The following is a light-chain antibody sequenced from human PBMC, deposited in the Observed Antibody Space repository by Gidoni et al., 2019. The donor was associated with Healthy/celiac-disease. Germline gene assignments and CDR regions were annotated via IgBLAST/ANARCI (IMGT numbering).Light chain of an antibody. J-gene: IGLJ3*02. CDR2: DNN. Sequence: QSVLTQPPSVSAAPGQKATISCSGSSSNIGNNYVSWYQQLPGTAPKLLISDNNKRPSGIPDRFSGSKSGTSATLGITGLQTGDEADYYCGTWDSSLSAGRVFGGGTKLTVL. CDR1: SSNIGNNY. CDR3: GTWDSSLSAGRV. V-gene: IGLV1-51*01.